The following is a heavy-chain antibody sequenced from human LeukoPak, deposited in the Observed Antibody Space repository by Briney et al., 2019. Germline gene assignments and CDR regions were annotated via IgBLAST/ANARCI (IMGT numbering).Heavy chain of an antibody. Sequence: PGGSLRLSCAPSGFTFISYGMRWVRQAPGKGLGWVAFIRYDGSNKYYADSVKGRVSISRDNSKNTLYLQMNSLRAEDTAVYYCAKDPKPQLVTRDHYFDYWGQGTLVTVSS. J-gene: IGHJ4*02. CDR1: GFTFISYG. D-gene: IGHD6-13*01. CDR2: IRYDGSNK. CDR3: AKDPKPQLVTRDHYFDY. V-gene: IGHV3-30*02.